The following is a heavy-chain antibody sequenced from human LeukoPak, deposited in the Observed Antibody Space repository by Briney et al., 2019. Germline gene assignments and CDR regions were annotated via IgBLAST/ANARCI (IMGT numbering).Heavy chain of an antibody. J-gene: IGHJ4*02. V-gene: IGHV3-48*01. CDR1: GFTFSNYG. D-gene: IGHD1-26*01. Sequence: GGSLRLSCAASGFTFSNYGVNWVRQSPGKGLEWVSYISSSGSTMYYADSVKGRFTISRDNAKDSLYLQMNSLGADDTAVYYCARTSGSYYFDYWGQGTLVTVSS. CDR2: ISSSGSTM. CDR3: ARTSGSYYFDY.